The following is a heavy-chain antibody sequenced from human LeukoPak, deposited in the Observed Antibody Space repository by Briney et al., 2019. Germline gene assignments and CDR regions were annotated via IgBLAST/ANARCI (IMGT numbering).Heavy chain of an antibody. D-gene: IGHD2-15*01. CDR2: INHSGST. V-gene: IGHV4-34*01. CDR3: ARGLIVVVVAAIWFDP. Sequence: SETLSLTCAVYGGSFSGYYWSWIRQPPGKGLEWIGEINHSGSTNYNPSLKSRVTISVVTSKNQFSLKLSSVTAADTAVYYCARGLIVVVVAAIWFDPWGQGTLVTVSS. CDR1: GGSFSGYY. J-gene: IGHJ5*02.